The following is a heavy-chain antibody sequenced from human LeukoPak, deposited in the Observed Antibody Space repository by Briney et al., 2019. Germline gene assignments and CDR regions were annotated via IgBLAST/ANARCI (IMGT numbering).Heavy chain of an antibody. D-gene: IGHD4-17*01. CDR2: FSGRGGRT. V-gene: IGHV3-23*01. Sequence: GSLRLSCAASGFTFSSYGMSWVRQAPGKGLEWVSTFSGRGGRTDYADSVKGRFTISRDNSQNRLYLQMNSLRAEDTAVYYCAKRFMDGNYGLGWGYYYYYGMDVWGQGTTVTVSS. CDR1: GFTFSSYG. CDR3: AKRFMDGNYGLGWGYYYYYGMDV. J-gene: IGHJ6*02.